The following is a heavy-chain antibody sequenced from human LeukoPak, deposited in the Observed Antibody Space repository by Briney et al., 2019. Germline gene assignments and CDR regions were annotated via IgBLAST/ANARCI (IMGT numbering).Heavy chain of an antibody. V-gene: IGHV4-59*08. J-gene: IGHJ3*02. CDR2: LYYSGST. CDR3: VRHLSAGRPAFDI. D-gene: IGHD2-15*01. Sequence: PSETLSLTCTVSGGSINSYYWSWIRQPPGKGLEWIGYLYYSGSTNYNPSLKSRVTISVDTSNNKFSLKLTSLTAADTAVYYCVRHLSAGRPAFDIWGQGTMVTVSS. CDR1: GGSINSYY.